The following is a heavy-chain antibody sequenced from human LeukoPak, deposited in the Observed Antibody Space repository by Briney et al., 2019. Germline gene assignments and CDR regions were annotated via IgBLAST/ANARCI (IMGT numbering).Heavy chain of an antibody. CDR1: GGSLSGYY. D-gene: IGHD6-13*01. J-gene: IGHJ6*02. V-gene: IGHV4-34*01. Sequence: SETLSLTCAAYGGSLSGYYWSWIRQPPGKGLEWIGEINHSGSTNYNPSLKSRVTISVDTSKNQFSLKLSSETAADTAVYYCARGSSWSNADGMDVWGQGTTVTVSS. CDR3: ARGSSWSNADGMDV. CDR2: INHSGST.